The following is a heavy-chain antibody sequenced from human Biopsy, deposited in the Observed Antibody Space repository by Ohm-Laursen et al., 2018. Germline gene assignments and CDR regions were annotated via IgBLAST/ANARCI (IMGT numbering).Heavy chain of an antibody. V-gene: IGHV4-4*07. CDR2: IYPGGST. CDR3: ASVVLGPTNDAFDL. Sequence: PSETLSLTCHVSGGDINNYYWSWIRRPAGKGLEWIGRIYPGGSTNYNPSLKSRVTMSVDTSKKQLSLRLRSVTAADTAMYYCASVVLGPTNDAFDLWGQGTMVVVSS. CDR1: GGDINNYY. D-gene: IGHD3-22*01. J-gene: IGHJ3*01.